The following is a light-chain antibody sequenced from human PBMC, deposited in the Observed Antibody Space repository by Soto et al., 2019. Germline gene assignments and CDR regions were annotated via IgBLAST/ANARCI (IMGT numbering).Light chain of an antibody. V-gene: IGKV2-28*01. J-gene: IGKJ1*01. CDR1: QSLLHSNGYNY. CDR2: LGS. CDR3: MQTLQAPWT. Sequence: DIVVTQSPLSLTVTPGEPASISCRSSQSLLHSNGYNYLDWYLQKPGQSPQLLIYLGSNRASGVPDRFSGSGSGTDLTLKISRVEAEDVGVYYCMQTLQAPWTFGQGTKVEIK.